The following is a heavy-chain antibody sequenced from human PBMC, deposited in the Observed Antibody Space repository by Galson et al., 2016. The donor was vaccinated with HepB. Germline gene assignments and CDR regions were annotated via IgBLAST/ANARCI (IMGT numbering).Heavy chain of an antibody. CDR2: INHRGNT. CDR3: ARLVGFCSGGSCRFP. J-gene: IGHJ3*01. CDR1: GGSFSHYL. V-gene: IGHV4-34*01. Sequence: SETLSLTCAVYGGSFSHYLWTWIRQPPGKGLEWIADINHRGNTNYKSSLKSRVTISVDTFKNHFTLKLSSVTAADTAVYYCARLVGFCSGGSCRFPWGQGTMVTVSS. D-gene: IGHD2-15*01.